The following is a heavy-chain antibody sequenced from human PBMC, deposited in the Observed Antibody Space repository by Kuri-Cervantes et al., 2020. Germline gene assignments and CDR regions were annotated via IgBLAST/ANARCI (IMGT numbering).Heavy chain of an antibody. V-gene: IGHV3-30-3*01. D-gene: IGHD6-13*01. CDR3: ARGALGTNIAAAGFDY. CDR2: ISYDGSNK. CDR1: GFTFSSYA. Sequence: GESLKISCAASGFTFSSYAMHWVRQAPGKGLEWVAVISYDGSNKYYADSVKGRFTISRDNSKNTLYLQMNSLRAEDTAVYYCARGALGTNIAAAGFDYWGQGTLVTVSS. J-gene: IGHJ4*02.